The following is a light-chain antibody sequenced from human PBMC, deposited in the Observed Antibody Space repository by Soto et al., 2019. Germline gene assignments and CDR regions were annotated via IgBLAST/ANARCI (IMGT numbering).Light chain of an antibody. CDR1: QSVGNNY. V-gene: IGKV3-20*01. Sequence: EIVLTQSPGTLSLSPGERATLSCRASQSVGNNYLAWFQQKPGQTPRLVIYNASTRATGIPDRFSGSGSGTDFTLTISRLEPEDVAVYYCHQYVFSPLTFGQGTKVDIK. CDR3: HQYVFSPLT. CDR2: NAS. J-gene: IGKJ2*01.